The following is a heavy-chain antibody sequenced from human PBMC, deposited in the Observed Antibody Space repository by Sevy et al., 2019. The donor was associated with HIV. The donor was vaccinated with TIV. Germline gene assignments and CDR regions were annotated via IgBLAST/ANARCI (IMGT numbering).Heavy chain of an antibody. CDR1: GFTFSNYW. Sequence: GGSLRLSCAASGFTFSNYWMSWVRQAPGKGLEWVATIKKDGTEKYYVDSVRGRFTMSRDNAKNSLYLQMNSLRVEDTALYYCARDLPPSATTVAHFDYWGRGTLVTVSS. J-gene: IGHJ4*02. CDR2: IKKDGTEK. D-gene: IGHD4-17*01. V-gene: IGHV3-7*03. CDR3: ARDLPPSATTVAHFDY.